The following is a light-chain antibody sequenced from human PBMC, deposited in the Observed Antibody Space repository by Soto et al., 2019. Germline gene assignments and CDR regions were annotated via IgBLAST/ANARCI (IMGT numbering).Light chain of an antibody. CDR1: QSVSSSY. V-gene: IGKV3-20*01. CDR2: AAS. J-gene: IGKJ5*01. CDR3: QQSSSSPIT. Sequence: EIVLTQSPGTPSLSPGERATLSCRASQSVSSSYLAWYQQKPGQAPRLLMSAASSRATGIPDRFSGSGSGTDFTLTISRLEAEDFAVYYCQQSSSSPITFGQGTRLEIK.